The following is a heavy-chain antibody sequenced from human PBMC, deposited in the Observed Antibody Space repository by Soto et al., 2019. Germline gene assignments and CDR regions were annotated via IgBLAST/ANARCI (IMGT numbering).Heavy chain of an antibody. Sequence: SETLSLTCTVSGGSISSYYWSWIRQPPGKGLEWIGYIYYSGSTNYNPSLNSRVTISVNTSKNQFSLKLSSVTAADTAVYYCARHSRGYYYYMDVWGKGTTVTVSS. V-gene: IGHV4-59*08. CDR1: GGSISSYY. D-gene: IGHD6-13*01. J-gene: IGHJ6*03. CDR2: IYYSGST. CDR3: ARHSRGYYYYMDV.